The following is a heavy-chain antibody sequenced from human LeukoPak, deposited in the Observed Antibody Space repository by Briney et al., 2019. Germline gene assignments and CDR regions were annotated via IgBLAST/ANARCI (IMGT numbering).Heavy chain of an antibody. CDR2: IYYSGST. CDR3: AIDAPKLKADY. J-gene: IGHJ4*02. V-gene: IGHV4-59*12. D-gene: IGHD6-6*01. CDR1: GGSISSYY. Sequence: PSETLSLTCTVSGGSISSYYWSWIRQPPGKGLEWIGYIYYSGSTNYNPSLKSRVTISVDTSKNKFSLKVTSVTAADAPVYYSAIDAPKLKADYWGQGTLVTVSS.